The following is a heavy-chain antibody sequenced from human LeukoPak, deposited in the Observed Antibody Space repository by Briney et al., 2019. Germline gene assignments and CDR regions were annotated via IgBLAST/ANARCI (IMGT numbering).Heavy chain of an antibody. D-gene: IGHD3-9*01. CDR1: GLTFSSSW. V-gene: IGHV3-30-3*01. CDR3: AREYRDYDILTGYYSLDAFDI. CDR2: ISYDGSNK. J-gene: IGHJ3*02. Sequence: GGSLRLSCAVSGLTFSSSWMDWVRQAPGKGLEWVAVISYDGSNKYYADSVKGRFTISRDNSKNTLYLQMNSLRAEDTAVYYCAREYRDYDILTGYYSLDAFDIWGQGTMVTVSS.